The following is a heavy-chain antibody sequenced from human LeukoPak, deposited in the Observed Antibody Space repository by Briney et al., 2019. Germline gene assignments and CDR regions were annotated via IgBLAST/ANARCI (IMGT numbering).Heavy chain of an antibody. CDR2: IYRDGKT. CDR1: GYSISSGYY. V-gene: IGHV4-38-2*01. D-gene: IGHD5-12*01. Sequence: SETLSLTCAVSGYSISSGYYWGWIRQPPGKGLEWIGSIYRDGKTYYNPSLMSRVTISVDTSKNQFSLMVRSVTAAETAVYYCAGHGGHTGFSPVDYWGQGTLVTVSS. CDR3: AGHGGHTGFSPVDY. J-gene: IGHJ4*02.